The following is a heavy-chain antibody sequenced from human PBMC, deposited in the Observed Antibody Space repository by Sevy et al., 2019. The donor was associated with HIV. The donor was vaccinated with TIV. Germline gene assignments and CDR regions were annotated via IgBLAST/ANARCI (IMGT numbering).Heavy chain of an antibody. D-gene: IGHD3-22*01. J-gene: IGHJ6*02. Sequence: GGSLRLSCAASGITFSDHYMSWIRQAPGKGLEWVAYITNSGTTKYYADSVKGRFTISRDNARNSLYLQMNSLTADDAAVYYCVGDSPYTSDDHWYFGIDVWGQGTTVTVSS. CDR1: GITFSDHY. CDR2: ITNSGTTK. V-gene: IGHV3-11*01. CDR3: VGDSPYTSDDHWYFGIDV.